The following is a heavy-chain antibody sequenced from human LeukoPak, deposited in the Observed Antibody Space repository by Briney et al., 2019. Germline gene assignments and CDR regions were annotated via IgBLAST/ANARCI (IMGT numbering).Heavy chain of an antibody. V-gene: IGHV1-18*01. CDR1: GYTFITYG. J-gene: IGHJ4*02. Sequence: ASVKVSCKASGYTFITYGISWVRQAPGQGLEWMGWISAYNGKTNYAQKLQGRVTMTTDTSSRTAYMELRSLRSDDTAVYYCTRGARISSSWYSSVWGQGTLITVS. D-gene: IGHD2-2*01. CDR2: ISAYNGKT. CDR3: TRGARISSSWYSSV.